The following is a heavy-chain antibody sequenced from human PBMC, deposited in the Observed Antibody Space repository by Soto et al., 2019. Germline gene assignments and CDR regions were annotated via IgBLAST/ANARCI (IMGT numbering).Heavy chain of an antibody. CDR2: ISTDGKTT. Sequence: PGGSLRLSCAASGSGFTFSNYAMTWVRQAPGRGLEWVSVISTDGKTTNYADSVQGRFTISRDNSRNTLYLQMNSLRVDDSAIYYCAQYTCPTSTCNRWFDPWGQGTPVTVSS. V-gene: IGHV3-23*01. CDR3: AQYTCPTSTCNRWFDP. J-gene: IGHJ5*02. CDR1: GSGFTFSNYA. D-gene: IGHD1-26*01.